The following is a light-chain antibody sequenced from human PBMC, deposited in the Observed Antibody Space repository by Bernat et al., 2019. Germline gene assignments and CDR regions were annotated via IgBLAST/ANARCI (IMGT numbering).Light chain of an antibody. CDR2: GAS. J-gene: IGKJ1*01. CDR1: QTISSW. Sequence: DIQMTQSPSTLSASVGDRVTITCRASQTISSWLAWYQLKPGKAPKLLIYGASSLESGVPSRFSGSGSGTQFTLTINSLQPDDCATYYCHQYNSYARTFGQRTKVKIK. CDR3: HQYNSYART. V-gene: IGKV1-5*03.